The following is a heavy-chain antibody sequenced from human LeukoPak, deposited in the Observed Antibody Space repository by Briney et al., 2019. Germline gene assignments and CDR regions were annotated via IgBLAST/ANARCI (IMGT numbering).Heavy chain of an antibody. CDR2: IYPGDSDT. Sequence: GESLKISCKGSGYSFTSYWIGWVRQMPGKGLEWIGIIYPGDSDTRYSPSLQGHVTISADQSISTAYRQWSSLRASDTAMYYCARPSNGYSYRFDYWGKGTLVTVSS. D-gene: IGHD5-18*01. CDR3: ARPSNGYSYRFDY. J-gene: IGHJ4*02. V-gene: IGHV5-51*01. CDR1: GYSFTSYW.